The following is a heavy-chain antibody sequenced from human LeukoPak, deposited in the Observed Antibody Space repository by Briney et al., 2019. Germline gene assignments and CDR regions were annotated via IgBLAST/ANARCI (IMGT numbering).Heavy chain of an antibody. J-gene: IGHJ6*02. V-gene: IGHV3-48*04. CDR3: ARDRVRPSRDYYCGMDV. CDR2: ISSSSSTI. D-gene: IGHD2-21*01. Sequence: PGGSLRLSCAASGFTFSSYSMNWVRQAPGKGLEWVSYISSSSSTIYYADSVKGRFTISRDNAKNSLYLQMNSLRAEDTAVYYCARDRVRPSRDYYCGMDVWGQGTTVTVSS. CDR1: GFTFSSYS.